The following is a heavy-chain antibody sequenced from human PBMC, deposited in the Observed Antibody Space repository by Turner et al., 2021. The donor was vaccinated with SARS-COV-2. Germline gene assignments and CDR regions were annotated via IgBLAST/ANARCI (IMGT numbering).Heavy chain of an antibody. CDR1: GCSISSSSYY. CDR3: AGEVVVLTTTHYGMDV. V-gene: IGHV4-39*01. J-gene: IGHJ6*02. Sequence: LQLQESGPGLVKPSETLSCTFTVSGCSISSSSYYWGWIRPPPGKGLEWIGRIYYSGSTYYNPSLKSRVTISVDTSKNQFSLKLSSVTAADTAVYYCAGEVVVLTTTHYGMDVWGQGTTVTVSS. CDR2: IYYSGST. D-gene: IGHD1-26*01.